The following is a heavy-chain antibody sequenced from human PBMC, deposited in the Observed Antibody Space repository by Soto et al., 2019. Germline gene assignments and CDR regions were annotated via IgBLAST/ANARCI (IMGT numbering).Heavy chain of an antibody. V-gene: IGHV1-46*01. CDR3: ARGTAHYDFFYYYGMDV. CDR2: INPSGGST. CDR1: GYTFTSYY. J-gene: IGHJ6*02. D-gene: IGHD3-3*01. Sequence: ASVKVSCKASGYTFTSYYMHWVRQAPGQGLEWMGIINPSGGSTSYAQKFQGRVTMTRDTSTSTVHMELSSLRSEDTAVYYCARGTAHYDFFYYYGMDVWGQGTTVTVSS.